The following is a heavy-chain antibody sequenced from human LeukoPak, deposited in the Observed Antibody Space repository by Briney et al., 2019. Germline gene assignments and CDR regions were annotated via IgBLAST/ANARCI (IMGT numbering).Heavy chain of an antibody. J-gene: IGHJ5*02. Sequence: GGSLRLSCAASGFTFSSYYMSWVRQAPGKGLEWVANIKQDGSEKYYVDSVKGRFTISRDNAKNSLYLQMNSLRAEDTAVYYCARVGTMVRGVNFNWFDPWGQEPWSPSPQ. CDR2: IKQDGSEK. V-gene: IGHV3-7*01. CDR3: ARVGTMVRGVNFNWFDP. D-gene: IGHD3-10*01. CDR1: GFTFSSYY.